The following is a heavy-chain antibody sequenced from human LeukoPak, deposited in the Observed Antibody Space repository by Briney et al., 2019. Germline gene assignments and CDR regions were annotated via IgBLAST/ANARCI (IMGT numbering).Heavy chain of an antibody. CDR1: GGSISSGGYY. V-gene: IGHV4-31*03. D-gene: IGHD2-2*01. Sequence: SQTLSLTCTVSGGSISSGGYYWSWIRQHPGKGLEWIGYIYYSGSTYYNPSLKSRVTISVDTSKNQFSLKLSSVTAADTAVYYCAGAVGGYCSSTSCYESDYWGQGTLVTVSS. CDR3: AGAVGGYCSSTSCYESDY. CDR2: IYYSGST. J-gene: IGHJ4*02.